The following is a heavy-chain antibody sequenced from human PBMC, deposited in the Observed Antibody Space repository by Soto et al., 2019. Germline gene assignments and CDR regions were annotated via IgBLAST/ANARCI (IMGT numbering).Heavy chain of an antibody. CDR1: GFTFDDYT. V-gene: IGHV3-43*01. Sequence: PGGSLRLSCAASGFTFDDYTMHWVRQAPGKGLEWVSLISWDGGSTYYADSVKGRFTISRDNSKNSLYLQMNSLRTEDTALYYCAKAYGGGYSYGYGHFDYWGQGTLVTVSS. CDR3: AKAYGGGYSYGYGHFDY. J-gene: IGHJ4*02. CDR2: ISWDGGST. D-gene: IGHD5-18*01.